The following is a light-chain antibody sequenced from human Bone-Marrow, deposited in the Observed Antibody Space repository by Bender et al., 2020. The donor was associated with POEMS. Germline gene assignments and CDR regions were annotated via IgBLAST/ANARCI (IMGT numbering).Light chain of an antibody. V-gene: IGLV2-14*03. Sequence: QSALTQPASVSGSPGQSITISCTGTSSDVGSYNYVCWYQQHPGKAPKLMIYDVSNRPSGVSNRFSASKSGNTASLTISSLQSDDEADYYCQTWGTGVHVVFGGGTKLTVL. CDR2: DVS. CDR3: QTWGTGVHVV. J-gene: IGLJ2*01. CDR1: SSDVGSYNY.